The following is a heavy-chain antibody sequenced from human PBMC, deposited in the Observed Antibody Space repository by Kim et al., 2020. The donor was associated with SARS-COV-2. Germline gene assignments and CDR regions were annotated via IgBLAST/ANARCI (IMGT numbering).Heavy chain of an antibody. V-gene: IGHV1-18*01. D-gene: IGHD3-10*01. CDR3: AREGYFGSGSRRGGFQYTGMDV. CDR2: TSGYGGFT. J-gene: IGHJ6*02. Sequence: ASVKVSCKASGYILLNYGISWVRQAPGQGLEWMGWTSGYGGFTKTAQKFQARITMTADNSTNTAEMALTDLRVDDTAMYYCAREGYFGSGSRRGGFQYTGMDVWGPGTTVIVSS. CDR1: GYILLNYG.